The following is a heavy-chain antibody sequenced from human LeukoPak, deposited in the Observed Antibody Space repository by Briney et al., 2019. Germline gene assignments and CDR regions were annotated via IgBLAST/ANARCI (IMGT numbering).Heavy chain of an antibody. D-gene: IGHD4-17*01. V-gene: IGHV3-7*01. CDR3: VRVSNDYGDYDAFDI. CDR1: GFTFSSYW. J-gene: IGHJ3*02. CDR2: IKQDGSEK. Sequence: SGGSLRLSCAASGFTFSSYWMSWVRQAPGKGLEWVANIKQDGSEKYYVDSVKGRFTISRDNAKNSLYLQMNSLRAEDTAVYYCVRVSNDYGDYDAFDIWGQGTMVTVSS.